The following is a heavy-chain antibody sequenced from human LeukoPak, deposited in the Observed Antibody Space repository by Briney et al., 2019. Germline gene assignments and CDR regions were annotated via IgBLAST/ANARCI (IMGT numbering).Heavy chain of an antibody. CDR3: ARGEDYGGNDYYFDS. CDR1: GFTFDDYG. D-gene: IGHD4-23*01. J-gene: IGHJ4*02. CDR2: INWNGGST. V-gene: IGHV3-20*04. Sequence: AGGSLRLSCAASGFTFDDYGMSWVRQAPGKGLEWVSGINWNGGSTAYADSVKGRFTISRDNAKTSLYLQMNSLRAEDTALYYCARGEDYGGNDYYFDSWGQGTLVTVSS.